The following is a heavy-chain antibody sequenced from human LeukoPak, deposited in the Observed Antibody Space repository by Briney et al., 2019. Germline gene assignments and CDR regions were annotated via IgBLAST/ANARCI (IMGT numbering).Heavy chain of an antibody. Sequence: PGGSLRLSCAASGFTFSSYSMNWVRQAPGKGLEWVSSISVRSNYIYYADSVRGRFSISRDDARNSLYLQMDSLRGDDTAVYYCARLRRNSDSSGYYYYYDYWGQGTLVTVSS. CDR2: ISVRSNYI. D-gene: IGHD3-22*01. CDR3: ARLRRNSDSSGYYYYYDY. J-gene: IGHJ4*02. CDR1: GFTFSSYS. V-gene: IGHV3-21*01.